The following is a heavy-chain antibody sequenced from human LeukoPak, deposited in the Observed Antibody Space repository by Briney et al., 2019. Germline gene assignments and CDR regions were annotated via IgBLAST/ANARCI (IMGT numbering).Heavy chain of an antibody. CDR3: TKDKGQSWLFSHY. D-gene: IGHD3-22*01. Sequence: GGSLRLSCAASGFTFNSYGMDWVRQAPGKGLEWVAFIQYDGSIKYYADSVKGRFTVSRDNSKSTVYLQMNDLRGEDTAVYYCTKDKGQSWLFSHYWGRGTLVTVSS. CDR2: IQYDGSIK. J-gene: IGHJ4*02. CDR1: GFTFNSYG. V-gene: IGHV3-30*02.